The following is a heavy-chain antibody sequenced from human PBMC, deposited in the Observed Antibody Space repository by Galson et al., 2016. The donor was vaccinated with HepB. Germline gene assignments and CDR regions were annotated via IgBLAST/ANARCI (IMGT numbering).Heavy chain of an antibody. D-gene: IGHD3-22*01. V-gene: IGHV3-33*01. CDR2: IWYDGSNK. CDR3: AREYHDSSGYYYYYYTMDV. J-gene: IGHJ6*02. CDR1: GFTFTNYG. Sequence: SLRLSCAASGFTFTNYGTHWVRQAPGKGLEWAAVIWYDGSNKYYADSVKGRFTISRDNSKNTLYLQMNSLRAEDTAVYYCAREYHDSSGYYYYYYTMDVWGQGTTVTVSS.